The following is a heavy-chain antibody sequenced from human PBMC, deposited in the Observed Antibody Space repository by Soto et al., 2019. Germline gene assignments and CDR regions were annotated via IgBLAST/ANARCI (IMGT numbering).Heavy chain of an antibody. Sequence: SETLSLTCTVSGGSISSYYWSWIRQPPGKGLEWIGYIYYSGSTNYNPSLKSRVTISVDTSKNQFSLKLSSVTAADTAVYYCARVNTSVVVVAANPYYFDYWGQGTLVTVSS. J-gene: IGHJ4*02. D-gene: IGHD2-15*01. V-gene: IGHV4-59*01. CDR3: ARVNTSVVVVAANPYYFDY. CDR1: GGSISSYY. CDR2: IYYSGST.